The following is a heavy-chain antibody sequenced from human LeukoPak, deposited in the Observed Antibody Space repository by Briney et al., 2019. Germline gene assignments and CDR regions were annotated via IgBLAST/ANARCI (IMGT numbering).Heavy chain of an antibody. CDR3: ARHGSSGYYDWFDP. D-gene: IGHD3-22*01. J-gene: IGHJ5*02. CDR1: GGSISSYY. V-gene: IGHV4-59*08. Sequence: SETLSLTCTVSGGSISSYYWSWIRQPPGKGLEWIGYIYYSGSTNYNPSLKSRVTISVDTSKNQFSLKLSSVTAADTAVYYCARHGSSGYYDWFDPWGQGTLVTVSS. CDR2: IYYSGST.